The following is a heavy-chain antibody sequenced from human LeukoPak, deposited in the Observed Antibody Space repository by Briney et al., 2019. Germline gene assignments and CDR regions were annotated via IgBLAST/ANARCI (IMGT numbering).Heavy chain of an antibody. V-gene: IGHV3-23*01. D-gene: IGHD2-2*01. J-gene: IGHJ5*02. Sequence: GGSLRLSCAASGFTFSSYAMSWVRQAPGKGLEWVSAISGSGGSTYYADSVKGRSTISRDNSKNTLYLQMNSLRAEDTAVYYCAKIVVPAARFGWFDPWGQGTLVTVSS. CDR3: AKIVVPAARFGWFDP. CDR2: ISGSGGST. CDR1: GFTFSSYA.